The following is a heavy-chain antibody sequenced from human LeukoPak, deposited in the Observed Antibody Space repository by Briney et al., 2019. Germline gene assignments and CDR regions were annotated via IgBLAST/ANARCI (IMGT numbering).Heavy chain of an antibody. CDR2: IYTSGST. V-gene: IGHV4-4*07. CDR3: ARARRNYDSSGYYSWFDP. Sequence: SETLSHTCTVSGGSISSYYWSWIRQPAGKGLEWIGRIYTSGSTNYNPSLKSRVTMSVDTSKNQFSLKLSSVTAADTAVYYCARARRNYDSSGYYSWFDPWGQGTLVTVSS. D-gene: IGHD3-22*01. CDR1: GGSISSYY. J-gene: IGHJ5*02.